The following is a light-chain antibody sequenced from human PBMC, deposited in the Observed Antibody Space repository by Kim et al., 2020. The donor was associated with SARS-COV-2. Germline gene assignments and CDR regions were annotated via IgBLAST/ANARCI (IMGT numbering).Light chain of an antibody. CDR3: QHYDSYPYS. CDR1: QSINTL. Sequence: ASVGDRVTSTCRASQSINTLLAWYQQKPGKAPKVLIYRASSLESGVPSRFSGSGSGTEFTLTISSLQPDDFATYYCQHYDSYPYSFGQGTKLEI. J-gene: IGKJ2*03. CDR2: RAS. V-gene: IGKV1-5*03.